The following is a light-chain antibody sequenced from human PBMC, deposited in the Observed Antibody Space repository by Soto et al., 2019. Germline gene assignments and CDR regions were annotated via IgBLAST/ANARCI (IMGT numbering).Light chain of an antibody. Sequence: QSALTQPASVSESPGQTITISFTGTSSDVGGYDYVSWYQQHPDKAPRFMIYEVTNRPSGVSHRFSGSKSGNTASLTISGLQAEDEADYYCSSYTTTSTYVFGTGTKVTVL. J-gene: IGLJ1*01. CDR1: SSDVGGYDY. CDR2: EVT. V-gene: IGLV2-14*01. CDR3: SSYTTTSTYV.